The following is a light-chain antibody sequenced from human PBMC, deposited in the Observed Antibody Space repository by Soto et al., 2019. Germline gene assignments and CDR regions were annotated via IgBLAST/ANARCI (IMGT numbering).Light chain of an antibody. CDR3: QQYGSSPIT. J-gene: IGKJ5*01. CDR1: QSVSSSY. CDR2: GAF. Sequence: EIVFTQSPGTLSLSPGERATLSCRASQSVSSSYLAWYQQKPGQAPRLIIYGAFSRDTGIPDRFSCSGAGTDFTLPISRLEPEDFAVDYCQQYGSSPITFCQGTRLEIK. V-gene: IGKV3-20*01.